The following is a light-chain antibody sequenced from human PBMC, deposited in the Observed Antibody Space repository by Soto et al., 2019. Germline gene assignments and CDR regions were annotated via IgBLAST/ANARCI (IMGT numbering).Light chain of an antibody. Sequence: IPLTQSPSSLSASVGDRVTITCRASQGISSYLAWYQQKPGKAPKLLIYAASTLQSGVPSRFSGSGSGTDFTLTISSLQPEDFATYYCQQLHSYPPWTFGQGTKVDIK. J-gene: IGKJ1*01. V-gene: IGKV1-9*01. CDR1: QGISSY. CDR3: QQLHSYPPWT. CDR2: AAS.